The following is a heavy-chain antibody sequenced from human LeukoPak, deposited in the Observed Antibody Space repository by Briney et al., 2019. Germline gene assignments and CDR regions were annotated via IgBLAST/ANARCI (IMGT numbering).Heavy chain of an antibody. V-gene: IGHV3-74*01. CDR3: ARVLRGYGLNYFDY. CDR1: GFTFRSYW. CDR2: INSDGSST. J-gene: IGHJ4*02. D-gene: IGHD5-12*01. Sequence: GGSLRLSCAASGFTFRSYWMHWVRHAPGKGLVWVSRINSDGSSTSYADSVKGRFTISRDNAKNTLYLQMNSLRAEDTAVYYCARVLRGYGLNYFDYWGQGTLVTVSS.